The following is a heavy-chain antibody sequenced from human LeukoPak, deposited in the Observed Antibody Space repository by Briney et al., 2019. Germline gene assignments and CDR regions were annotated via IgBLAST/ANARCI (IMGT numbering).Heavy chain of an antibody. CDR3: ARFRVVAAPDY. V-gene: IGHV4-39*01. J-gene: IGHJ4*02. CDR1: GGSISGSSYY. Sequence: SETLSLTCTVSGGSISGSSYYWGWIRQPPGKGLEWIGSIYYSGSTYYNPSLKSRVTLSVDTSNNQFSLKLSSVTAAYTAVYYCARFRVVAAPDYWGQGTLVTVSS. CDR2: IYYSGST. D-gene: IGHD2-15*01.